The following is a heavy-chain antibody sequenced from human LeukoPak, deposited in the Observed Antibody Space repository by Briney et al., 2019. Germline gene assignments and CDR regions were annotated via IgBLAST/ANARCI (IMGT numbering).Heavy chain of an antibody. J-gene: IGHJ6*02. D-gene: IGHD3-10*01. CDR3: ARGFTVIDYYGSGKYYYGMDV. CDR1: GGSISSYY. CDR2: IYYSGST. Sequence: PSETLSLTSTVSGGSISSYYWSWIRQPPGKGLEWIGYIYYSGSTNYNPSLKSRVTISVDTSKNQFSLKLSSVTAADTAVYYCARGFTVIDYYGSGKYYYGMDVWGQGTTVTVSS. V-gene: IGHV4-59*01.